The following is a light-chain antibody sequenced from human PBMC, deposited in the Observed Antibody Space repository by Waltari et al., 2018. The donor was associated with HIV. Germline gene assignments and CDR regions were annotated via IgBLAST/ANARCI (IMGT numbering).Light chain of an antibody. CDR2: GWN. V-gene: IGLV3-19*01. CDR3: HSRDTNTDHHV. CDR1: SLRSFF. Sequence: SSELTQDPVVSVALGQTIKITCQGDSLRSFFANWYQQRPGQAPVLVVDGWNRRPSGIPERFSASNSGNTSSLLISKSEAGDEADYFCHSRDTNTDHHVFGGGTRVIV. J-gene: IGLJ1*01.